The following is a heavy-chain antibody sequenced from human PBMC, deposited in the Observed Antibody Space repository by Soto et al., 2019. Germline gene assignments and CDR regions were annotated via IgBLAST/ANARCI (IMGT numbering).Heavy chain of an antibody. CDR3: ARLPSEDIVVVPAAPDGFDI. D-gene: IGHD2-2*01. J-gene: IGHJ3*02. Sequence: SETLSLTCTVSGGSISSYYWSWIRQPPGKGLEWIGYIYYSGSTNYNPSLKSRVTISVDTSKNQFSLKLSSVTAADTAVYYCARLPSEDIVVVPAAPDGFDIWGQGTKVTVSS. CDR2: IYYSGST. V-gene: IGHV4-59*08. CDR1: GGSISSYY.